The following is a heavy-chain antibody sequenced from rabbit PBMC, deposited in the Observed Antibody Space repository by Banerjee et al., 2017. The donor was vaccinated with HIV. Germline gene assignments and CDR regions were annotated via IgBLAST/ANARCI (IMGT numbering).Heavy chain of an antibody. Sequence: QSLEESGGDLVKPGASLTLTCTASGFSFSSSYYMCWVRQAPGKGLEWIACIYAGSSGSTIYASWVKGRFTISKTSSTTVTLQMTSLTAADTATYFCARDVTLTLWGQGTLVTVS. CDR3: ARDVTLTL. J-gene: IGHJ3*01. CDR1: GFSFSSSYY. D-gene: IGHD2-1*01. V-gene: IGHV1S40*01. CDR2: IYAGSSGST.